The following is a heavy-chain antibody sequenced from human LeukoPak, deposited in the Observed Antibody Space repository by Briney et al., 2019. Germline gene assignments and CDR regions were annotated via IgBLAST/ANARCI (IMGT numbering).Heavy chain of an antibody. V-gene: IGHV1-69*05. D-gene: IGHD1-26*01. Sequence: SVKVSCKASGGTFSSYAISWVRQAPGQGLEWMGRIIAIFGTANYSQKSQGRVTITTDESTSTAYMVQSRLRSEDTGVYYCARGVGLRAGLGYYFVYWGQGTLVTVSS. CDR1: GGTFSSYA. J-gene: IGHJ4*02. CDR2: IIAIFGTA. CDR3: ARGVGLRAGLGYYFVY.